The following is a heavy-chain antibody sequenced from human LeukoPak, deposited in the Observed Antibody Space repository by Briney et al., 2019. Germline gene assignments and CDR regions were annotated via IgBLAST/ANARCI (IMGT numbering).Heavy chain of an antibody. D-gene: IGHD4-17*01. CDR2: IYSGGST. CDR3: ARDHTVTDAFDI. V-gene: IGHV3-53*01. CDR1: GFTFSSYA. Sequence: GGSLRLSCAASGFTFSSYAMSWVRQAPGKGLEWVSVIYSGGSTYYADSVKGRFTISRDNSKNTLYLQMNSLRAEDTAVYYCARDHTVTDAFDIWGQGTMVTVSS. J-gene: IGHJ3*02.